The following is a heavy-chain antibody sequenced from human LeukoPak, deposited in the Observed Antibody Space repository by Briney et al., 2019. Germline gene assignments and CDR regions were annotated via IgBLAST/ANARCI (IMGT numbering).Heavy chain of an antibody. Sequence: GGSLRLSCAASGFTFSNSWMSWVRQAPGKGLEWVANIEEDGSHKYYVDSVKGRFTFSRDNDKNSLYLQMSSLRAEDTAVYYCARAYSGSYYDWGQGTLVTVSS. CDR3: ARAYSGSYYD. J-gene: IGHJ4*02. V-gene: IGHV3-7*01. D-gene: IGHD1-26*01. CDR2: IEEDGSHK. CDR1: GFTFSNSW.